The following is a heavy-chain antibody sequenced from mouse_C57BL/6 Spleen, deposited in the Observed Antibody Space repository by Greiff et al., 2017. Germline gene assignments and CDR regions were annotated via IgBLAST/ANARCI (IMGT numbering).Heavy chain of an antibody. Sequence: VQLQQSGPELVKPGDSVKISCKASGYSFTGYFMNWVMQSHGKSLEWIGRINPYNGDTFYNQKFKGKATLTVDKSSSTAHMELRSLTSEDSAVYYCARDYYAFYYAMDYWGQGTSVTVSS. CDR1: GYSFTGYF. J-gene: IGHJ4*01. D-gene: IGHD2-1*01. V-gene: IGHV1-20*01. CDR2: INPYNGDT. CDR3: ARDYYAFYYAMDY.